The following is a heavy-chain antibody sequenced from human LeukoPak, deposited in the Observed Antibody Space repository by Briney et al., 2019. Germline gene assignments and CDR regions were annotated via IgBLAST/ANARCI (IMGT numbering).Heavy chain of an antibody. CDR2: IFYSGST. D-gene: IGHD3/OR15-3a*01. V-gene: IGHV4-59*01. Sequence: PSETLSLTCTVSGVSISSSYWTWLRQPPGKGLEWIGYIFYSGSTNYNPSLKSRGTISVDTSRDQFSLKLTSATAADTAIYYCARDVDGLGIDYWGQGALVTVSS. J-gene: IGHJ4*02. CDR3: ARDVDGLGIDY. CDR1: GVSISSSY.